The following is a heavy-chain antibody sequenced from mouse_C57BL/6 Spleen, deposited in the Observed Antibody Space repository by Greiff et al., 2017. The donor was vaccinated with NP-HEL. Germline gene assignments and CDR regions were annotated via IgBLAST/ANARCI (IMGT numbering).Heavy chain of an antibody. J-gene: IGHJ2*01. CDR1: GYTFTDYE. V-gene: IGHV1-15*01. CDR3: TRPEYYDYDGY. Sequence: VQLQQSGAELVRPGASVTLSCKASGYTFTDYEMHWVKQTPVHGLEWIGAIDPETGGTAYNQKFKGKAILTADKSSSTAYMELRSLTSEDSAVYYCTRPEYYDYDGYWGQGTTLTVSS. D-gene: IGHD2-4*01. CDR2: IDPETGGT.